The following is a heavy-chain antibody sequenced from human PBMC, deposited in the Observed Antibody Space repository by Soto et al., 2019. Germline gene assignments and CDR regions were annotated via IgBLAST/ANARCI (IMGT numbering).Heavy chain of an antibody. CDR2: SSSSSSYI. CDR1: GFTFSSYS. J-gene: IGHJ4*02. CDR3: ARVPLWFGELSSYLDY. D-gene: IGHD3-10*01. Sequence: EVQLVESGGGLVKPGGSLRLSCAASGFTFSSYSMNWVRQAPGKGLEWVSSSSSSSSYIYYADSVKGRFTISRDNAKNSLYLQMNSLRAEDTAVYYCARVPLWFGELSSYLDYWGQGTLVTVSS. V-gene: IGHV3-21*01.